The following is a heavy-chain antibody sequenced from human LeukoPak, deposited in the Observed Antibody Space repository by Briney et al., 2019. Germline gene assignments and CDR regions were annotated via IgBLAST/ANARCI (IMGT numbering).Heavy chain of an antibody. CDR2: MYYTGNT. Sequence: PSETLSLTCTVSGVSISTSNSYWGWIRQPPGKGLEWIGSMYYTGNTYYNASLKSRVTISIDTSKNQISLRLPSVTAPDTAMYYCARQTGSGLFTLPGGQGTLVTVSS. CDR1: GVSISTSNSY. D-gene: IGHD3/OR15-3a*01. CDR3: ARQTGSGLFTLP. J-gene: IGHJ4*02. V-gene: IGHV4-39*01.